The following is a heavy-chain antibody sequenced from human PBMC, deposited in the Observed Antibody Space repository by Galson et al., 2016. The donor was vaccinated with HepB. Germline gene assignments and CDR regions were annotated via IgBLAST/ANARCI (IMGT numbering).Heavy chain of an antibody. J-gene: IGHJ4*02. Sequence: TLSLTCTVSGFSISSAGYYWSWVRQHPGKGLEWIGYIFHSGSAYYNPSLENRVSISVDTSKNQFSLRLTSVTAADTAVYYCARVATSWSERKLDYWGQGTLVTVS. V-gene: IGHV4-31*03. CDR1: GFSISSAGYY. CDR2: IFHSGSA. CDR3: ARVATSWSERKLDY. D-gene: IGHD1-1*01.